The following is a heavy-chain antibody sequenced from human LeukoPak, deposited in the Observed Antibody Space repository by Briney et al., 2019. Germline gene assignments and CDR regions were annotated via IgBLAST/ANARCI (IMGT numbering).Heavy chain of an antibody. D-gene: IGHD3-22*01. CDR3: AKAPFSSGLWYFEH. V-gene: IGHV3-23*01. CDR2: ISDSGDYT. J-gene: IGHJ4*02. CDR1: GFTLSSYS. Sequence: GGSLRLSCAASGFTLSSYSMNWVRQAPGKGLEWVSAISDSGDYTRYADFVEGRFTISRDNSKNTLYLQMNSLRADDTALYYCAKAPFSSGLWYFEHWGQGTLVTVSS.